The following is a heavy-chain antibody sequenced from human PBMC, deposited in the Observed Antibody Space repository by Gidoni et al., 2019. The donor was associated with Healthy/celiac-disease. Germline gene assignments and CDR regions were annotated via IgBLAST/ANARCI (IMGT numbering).Heavy chain of an antibody. CDR3: TTDLYYDFWSGYYTGDY. Sequence: EVQLVESGGGLVKPGGSRRLSCAASGFTFSNAWMSWVRQAPGKGLEWVGRIKSKTDGGTTDYAAPVKGRFTISRDDSKNTLYLQMNSLKTEDTAVYYCTTDLYYDFWSGYYTGDYWGQGTLVTVSS. D-gene: IGHD3-3*01. V-gene: IGHV3-15*01. CDR1: GFTFSNAW. J-gene: IGHJ4*02. CDR2: IKSKTDGGTT.